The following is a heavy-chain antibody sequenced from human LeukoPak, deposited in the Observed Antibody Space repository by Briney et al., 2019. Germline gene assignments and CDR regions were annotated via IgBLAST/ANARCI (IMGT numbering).Heavy chain of an antibody. CDR2: ISTNTGNP. V-gene: IGHV7-4-1*02. CDR1: GYTFTSNA. D-gene: IGHD6-6*01. J-gene: IGHJ4*02. CDR3: ARHRSSSSYTPLDY. Sequence: ASVKVSCKASGYTFTSNAMSWVRQAPGQGLEWMGWISTNTGNPAYAQGFAGRFVFSLDTSVSTAYLQISSLKAEDTAVYYCARHRSSSSYTPLDYWGQGTLVTVSS.